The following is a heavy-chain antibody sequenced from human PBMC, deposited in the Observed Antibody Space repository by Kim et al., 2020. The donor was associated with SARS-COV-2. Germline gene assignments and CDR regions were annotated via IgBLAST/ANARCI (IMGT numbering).Heavy chain of an antibody. J-gene: IGHJ4*02. Sequence: SETLSLTCTVSGGSISSGSYYWSWIRQPAGKGLEWIGRIYTSGSTNYNPSLKSRVTISVDTSKNQFSLKLSSVTAADTAVYYCAREYYDKGALPDYWGQGTLVTVSS. CDR3: AREYYDKGALPDY. D-gene: IGHD3-22*01. CDR1: GGSISSGSYY. CDR2: IYTSGST. V-gene: IGHV4-61*02.